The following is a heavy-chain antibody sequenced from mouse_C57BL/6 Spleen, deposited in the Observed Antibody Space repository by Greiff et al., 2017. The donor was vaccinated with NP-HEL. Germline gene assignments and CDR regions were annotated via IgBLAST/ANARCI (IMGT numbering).Heavy chain of an antibody. CDR1: GYSITSGYY. J-gene: IGHJ3*01. Sequence: DVQLQESGPGLVKPSQSLSLTCSVTGYSITSGYYWNWIRQFPGNKLEWMGYISYDGSNNYNPSLKNRISITRDTSKNQFFLKLNSVTTEDTATYYCARDLVYDYEAWFAYWGQGTLVTVSA. CDR2: ISYDGSN. CDR3: ARDLVYDYEAWFAY. V-gene: IGHV3-6*01. D-gene: IGHD2-4*01.